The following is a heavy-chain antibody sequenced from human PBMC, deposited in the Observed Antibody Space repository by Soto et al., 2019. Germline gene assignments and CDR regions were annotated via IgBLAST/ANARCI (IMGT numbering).Heavy chain of an antibody. CDR2: IIPIFGTA. J-gene: IGHJ4*02. Sequence: SVKVSCKASGGTFSSYAISWVRQAPGQGLEWMGGIIPIFGTANYAQKFQGRVTITADESTSTAYMELSSLRSEDTAVYYCARWRGAGYSYGIDYWGQGILVTVSS. V-gene: IGHV1-69*13. CDR3: ARWRGAGYSYGIDY. D-gene: IGHD5-18*01. CDR1: GGTFSSYA.